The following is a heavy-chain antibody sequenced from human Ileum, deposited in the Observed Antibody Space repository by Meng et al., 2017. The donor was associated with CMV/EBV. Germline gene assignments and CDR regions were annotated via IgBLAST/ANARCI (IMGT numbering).Heavy chain of an antibody. V-gene: IGHV5-51*01. CDR3: ARKDCSSTTCYMLGAFDI. Sequence: GESLKISCKVSGDSFNNYWIGWVRQMPGKGLEWMGIIRPDDSDTRYSPSFQGQVTISADKSISTAYLQWSSLKASDTAMYYCARKDCSSTTCYMLGAFDIWDQGTMVTVSS. D-gene: IGHD2-2*02. J-gene: IGHJ3*02. CDR2: IRPDDSDT. CDR1: GDSFNNYW.